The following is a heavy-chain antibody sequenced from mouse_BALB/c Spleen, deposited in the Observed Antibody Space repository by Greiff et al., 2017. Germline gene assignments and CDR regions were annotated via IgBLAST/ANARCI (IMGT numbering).Heavy chain of an antibody. J-gene: IGHJ3*01. D-gene: IGHD1-1*01. CDR3: ARDYGSRPAWFAY. CDR2: ISYSGST. Sequence: EVKLLESGPSLVKPSQTLSLTCSVTGDSITSGYWNWIRKFPGNKLEYMGYISYSGSTYYNPSLKSRISITRDTSKNQYYLQLNSVTTEDTATYYCARDYGSRPAWFAYWGQGTLVTVSA. V-gene: IGHV3-8*02. CDR1: GDSITSGY.